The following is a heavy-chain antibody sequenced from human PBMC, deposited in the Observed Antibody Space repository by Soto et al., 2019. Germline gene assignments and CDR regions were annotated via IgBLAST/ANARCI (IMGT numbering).Heavy chain of an antibody. CDR2: IDASGST. CDR3: ARGGHDFWSGPFDY. D-gene: IGHD3-3*01. Sequence: SETLSLTCTVSDGSISTYYCNWIRQPAGKGLEWIGRIDASGSTDYDPSLKSRVTMSVDTSKNQFSLRLSSVTAADTAVYYCARGGHDFWSGPFDYWGQGAQVTVS. V-gene: IGHV4-4*07. CDR1: DGSISTYY. J-gene: IGHJ4*02.